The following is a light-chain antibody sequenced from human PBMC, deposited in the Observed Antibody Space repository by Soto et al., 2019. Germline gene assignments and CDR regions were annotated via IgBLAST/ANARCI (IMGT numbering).Light chain of an antibody. CDR2: DVS. CDR3: HEYTNVWT. CDR1: QSVSDR. V-gene: IGKV1-5*01. J-gene: IGKJ1*01. Sequence: DIQMTQSSSTLFASVGDRVTITCRASQSVSDRLAWYQQKPGKAPKVLIYDVSTLESGVPSRFSGSGFGTEFILTISSLQPDDFATYYCHEYTNVWTFGQGTKVEIK.